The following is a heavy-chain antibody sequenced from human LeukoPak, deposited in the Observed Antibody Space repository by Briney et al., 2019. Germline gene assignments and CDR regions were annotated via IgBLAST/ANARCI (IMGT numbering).Heavy chain of an antibody. V-gene: IGHV4-30-2*01. Sequence: SQTLSLTCAVSGGSISSGGYSWSWIRQPPGKGLGWIGYIYHSGSTYYNPSLKSRVTISVDRSKNQFSLKLSSVTAADTAVYYCARAGGYEIEGVWFDPWGQGTLVTVSS. CDR2: IYHSGST. D-gene: IGHD5-12*01. CDR3: ARAGGYEIEGVWFDP. CDR1: GGSISSGGYS. J-gene: IGHJ5*02.